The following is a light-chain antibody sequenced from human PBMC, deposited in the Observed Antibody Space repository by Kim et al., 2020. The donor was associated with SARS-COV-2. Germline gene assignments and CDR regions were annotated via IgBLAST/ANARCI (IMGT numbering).Light chain of an antibody. V-gene: IGLV2-8*01. J-gene: IGLJ3*02. CDR3: SSYAGSNNGV. CDR2: DVT. Sequence: GQSVTISCTRSSSDIGSYDYVSWYQQDPGKAPKLIIYDVTKRPSGVPDRFSGSKSANTASLTVSGLQPEDEADYYCSSYAGSNNGVFGGGTQLTVL. CDR1: SSDIGSYDY.